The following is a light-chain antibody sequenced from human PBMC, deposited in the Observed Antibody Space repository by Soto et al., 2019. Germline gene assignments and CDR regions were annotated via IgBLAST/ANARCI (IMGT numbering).Light chain of an antibody. CDR1: QSVRSN. Sequence: EIVMTQSPATLSVSPGERATLSCRASQSVRSNLAWYQQKPGQTPRLLIYDASTRATGIPARFSGSGSGTDYTLTISRLEPEDFAVYYCQQYGSSPWTFGQGTRLEIK. V-gene: IGKV3-15*01. CDR2: DAS. CDR3: QQYGSSPWT. J-gene: IGKJ5*01.